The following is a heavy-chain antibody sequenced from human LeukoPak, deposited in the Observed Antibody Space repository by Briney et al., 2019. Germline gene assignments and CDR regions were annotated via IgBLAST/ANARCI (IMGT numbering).Heavy chain of an antibody. CDR1: GGSISSSNYY. J-gene: IGHJ5*02. CDR3: ARDPSPFYSGSYLGFDP. D-gene: IGHD1-26*01. V-gene: IGHV4-61*02. CDR2: IYTSGST. Sequence: SETLSLTCTVSGGSISSSNYYWSWIRQPAGKGLEWIGRIYTSGSTNYNPSLKSRVTMSVDTSKNQFSLKLSSVTAADTAVYYCARDPSPFYSGSYLGFDPWGQGTLVTVSS.